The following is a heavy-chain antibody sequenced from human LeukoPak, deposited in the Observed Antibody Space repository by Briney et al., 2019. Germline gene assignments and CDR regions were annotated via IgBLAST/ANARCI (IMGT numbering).Heavy chain of an antibody. V-gene: IGHV3-23*01. Sequence: PGGSLRLSSAASGFTFSSYAMSWVRQAQGQGREWVSAISGSGGSTYYADSVKGRFTISRDNSNNTLYLQMNSLRAEDTAVYYCAKDIDSSGYYYGSGYWGQGTLVTVSS. CDR1: GFTFSSYA. CDR2: ISGSGGST. CDR3: AKDIDSSGYYYGSGY. D-gene: IGHD3-22*01. J-gene: IGHJ4*02.